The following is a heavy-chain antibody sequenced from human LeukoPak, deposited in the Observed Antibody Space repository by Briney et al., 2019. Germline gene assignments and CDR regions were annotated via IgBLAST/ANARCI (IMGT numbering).Heavy chain of an antibody. Sequence: GGSLRLSCAASGFTVSSNYMSWVRQAPGKGLEWVSVIYSGGSTYYADSVKGRFTISRDDSKNTLYLQMNSLRAEDTAVYYCARDVYSSGWYFDYWGQGTLVTVSS. D-gene: IGHD6-19*01. CDR2: IYSGGST. CDR3: ARDVYSSGWYFDY. J-gene: IGHJ4*02. V-gene: IGHV3-53*01. CDR1: GFTVSSNY.